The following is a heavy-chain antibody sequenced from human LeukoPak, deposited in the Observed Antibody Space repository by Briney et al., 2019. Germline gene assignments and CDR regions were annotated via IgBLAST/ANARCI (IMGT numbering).Heavy chain of an antibody. V-gene: IGHV3-69-1*01. J-gene: IGHJ4*02. CDR1: GFTFSNYA. CDR2: ITSGGAP. D-gene: IGHD6-13*01. Sequence: GGSLRLSCAASGFTFSNYAVMWVRQAPGQGLEWVSAITSGGAPRHADSVKGRFTISRDNAKNSLYLEMNSLRAEDTAVYYCGRWGVEAGIDDWGQGTLVIVSS. CDR3: GRWGVEAGIDD.